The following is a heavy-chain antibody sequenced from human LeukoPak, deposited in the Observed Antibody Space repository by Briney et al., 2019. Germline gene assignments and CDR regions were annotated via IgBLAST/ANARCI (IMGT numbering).Heavy chain of an antibody. J-gene: IGHJ4*02. CDR3: ARVAGSGYCEY. D-gene: IGHD6-19*01. V-gene: IGHV4-38-2*02. CDR1: GYSISSGFY. Sequence: SETLSLTCTVSGYSISSGFYWGLIRQPPGKGLEWIGSIYHSGSTYYNPSLRSRVTISVDTSKNQFSLKLSSVTAADTAVYYCARVAGSGYCEYWGQGTLVTVSS. CDR2: IYHSGST.